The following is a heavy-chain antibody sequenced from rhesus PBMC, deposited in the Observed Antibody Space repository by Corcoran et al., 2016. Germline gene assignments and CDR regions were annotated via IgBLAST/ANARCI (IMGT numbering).Heavy chain of an antibody. CDR2: LYGSSTST. D-gene: IGHD6-19*01. Sequence: HVQLQESGPGVVKPSEPLSLTCAASVVSISDSYPRGWIRQPPGKGLEWIGYLYGSSTSTNYNPSLKSRVTISKDTSKNQFSLKLSSVTAADTAVYYCARDGSSFDYWGQGVLVTVSS. J-gene: IGHJ4*01. V-gene: IGHV4S10*01. CDR3: ARDGSSFDY. CDR1: VVSISDSYP.